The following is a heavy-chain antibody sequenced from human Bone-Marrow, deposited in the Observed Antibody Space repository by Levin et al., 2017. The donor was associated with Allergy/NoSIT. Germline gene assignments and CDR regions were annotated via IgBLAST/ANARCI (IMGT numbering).Heavy chain of an antibody. V-gene: IGHV3-74*01. J-gene: IGHJ4*02. CDR1: GFTFSSYW. Sequence: GESLKISCAASGFTFSSYWMHWVRQAPGKGLVWVSRLNSDVSIPRYSYSVQGRFTISRDNAKNTLYLQMNSLRAEDTAVYYCARDLAVAGTGARGIKQYWGQGTLVTVSS. D-gene: IGHD6-19*01. CDR3: ARDLAVAGTGARGIKQY. CDR2: LNSDVSIP.